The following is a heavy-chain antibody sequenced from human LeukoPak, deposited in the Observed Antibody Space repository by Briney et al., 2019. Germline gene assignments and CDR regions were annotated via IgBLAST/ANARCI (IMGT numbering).Heavy chain of an antibody. Sequence: GGSLRLSCAASGFTFCSYAMHWVRQAPGKGLEWVAVISYDGSNKYYADSVKGRFTISRDNSKNTLYLQMNSLRAEDTAVYYCARVSDFRKLEYYFDYWGQGTLVTVSS. CDR3: ARVSDFRKLEYYFDY. CDR1: GFTFCSYA. CDR2: ISYDGSNK. V-gene: IGHV3-30-3*01. D-gene: IGHD1-1*01. J-gene: IGHJ4*02.